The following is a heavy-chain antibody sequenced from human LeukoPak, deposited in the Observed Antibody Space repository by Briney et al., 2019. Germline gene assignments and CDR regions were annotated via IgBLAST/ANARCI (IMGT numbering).Heavy chain of an antibody. D-gene: IGHD1-1*01. Sequence: QPGGPLRLSCAASGFIFSNYNMNWVRQAPGKGLEWVSYISSSSDTMFYPDSVKGRFTISRDNAKNSLYLQMYSLRDDDTAVYYCARDDAGNSGHFDLWGRGTLVTVSS. V-gene: IGHV3-48*02. CDR1: GFIFSNYN. J-gene: IGHJ2*01. CDR3: ARDDAGNSGHFDL. CDR2: ISSSSDTM.